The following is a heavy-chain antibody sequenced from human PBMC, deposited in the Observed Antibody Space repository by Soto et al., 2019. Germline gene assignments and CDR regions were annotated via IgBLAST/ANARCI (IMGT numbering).Heavy chain of an antibody. CDR1: GGSISPYY. D-gene: IGHD3-10*01. V-gene: IGHV4-59*06. Sequence: SETPSLTCTVSGGSISPYYWSWIRQPPGKGLEWIGNIYYSGSTYYNPSLKSRVTISIDTSKNQFSLKLSSVTAADTAVYYCASRKSSPYFDYWGQGTLVTVSS. CDR2: IYYSGST. CDR3: ASRKSSPYFDY. J-gene: IGHJ4*02.